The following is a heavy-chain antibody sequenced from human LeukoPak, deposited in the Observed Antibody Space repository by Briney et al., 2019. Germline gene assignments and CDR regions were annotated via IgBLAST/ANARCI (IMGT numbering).Heavy chain of an antibody. CDR1: GGSISSSSYY. CDR3: VRVRWLEHYYYYMDV. CDR2: IYYSGST. D-gene: IGHD4-23*01. Sequence: AETLSLTCTVSGGSISSSSYYWGWIRQPPGKGLEWIGSIYYSGSTYYNPSLKSRVTISVDTSKNQFSLKLSSVTAADTAVYYCVRVRWLEHYYYYMDVWGKGTTVTVSS. V-gene: IGHV4-39*01. J-gene: IGHJ6*03.